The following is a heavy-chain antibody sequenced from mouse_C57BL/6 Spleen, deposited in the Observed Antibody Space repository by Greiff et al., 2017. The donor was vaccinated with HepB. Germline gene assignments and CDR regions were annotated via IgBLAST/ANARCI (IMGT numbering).Heavy chain of an antibody. Sequence: QVHVKQPGAELVKPGASVKLSCTASGFTFTSYCMHWVKQRPGRGLEWIGRIDANSGGTKYNEKFKRKATLTVDKPSSTAYMQLNSLTSEDTAVYYCARSHSNYYGTAYFDYRGQGTTVTVSS. CDR2: IDANSGGT. V-gene: IGHV1-72*01. J-gene: IGHJ2*01. D-gene: IGHD1-1*01. CDR1: GFTFTSYC. CDR3: ARSHSNYYGTAYFDY.